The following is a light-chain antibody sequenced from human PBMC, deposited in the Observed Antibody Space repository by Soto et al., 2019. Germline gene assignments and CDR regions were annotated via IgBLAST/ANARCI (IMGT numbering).Light chain of an antibody. V-gene: IGLV2-14*01. Sequence: QSALTQPASVSRSPGQSITISCTGTSSDVGGYNYVSWYQQHPGKAPKLMIYDASNRPSGVSNRFSGSKSGNTASLTISGLQAEDEADYYCSSYTSSSSVVFGGGTKLTVL. J-gene: IGLJ2*01. CDR3: SSYTSSSSVV. CDR1: SSDVGGYNY. CDR2: DAS.